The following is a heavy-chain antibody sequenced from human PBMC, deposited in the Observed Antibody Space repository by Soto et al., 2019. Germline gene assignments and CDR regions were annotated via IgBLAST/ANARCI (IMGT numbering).Heavy chain of an antibody. CDR2: ISHSGIT. CDR1: GGCITTGWDY. CDR3: ATISPDYFYGWLDP. V-gene: IGHV4-31*03. Sequence: SLSLTCTVCGGCITTGWDYGSWLRQNPGKGLEWIGYISHSGITEYNPSLNSRLTLSIDTSKNQFSLEMTSVTAADTAVHYCATISPDYFYGWLDPCGQRSPVTVTS. J-gene: IGHJ5*02. D-gene: IGHD4-17*01.